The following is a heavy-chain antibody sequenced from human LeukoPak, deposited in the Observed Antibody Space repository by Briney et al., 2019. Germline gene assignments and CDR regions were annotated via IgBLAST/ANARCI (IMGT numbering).Heavy chain of an antibody. J-gene: IGHJ4*02. D-gene: IGHD4-23*01. CDR1: EYSSTSDW. Sequence: GESQKISCTASEYSSTSDWIGGGRPIRRKGLEWMGIIYSNDSNTRDNTSFESLVTISAGKTNNTAYLQWSSLKPSDTAMYYCAKERWGSVDSWGQGTLVTVSS. V-gene: IGHV5-51*01. CDR3: AKERWGSVDS. CDR2: IYSNDSNT.